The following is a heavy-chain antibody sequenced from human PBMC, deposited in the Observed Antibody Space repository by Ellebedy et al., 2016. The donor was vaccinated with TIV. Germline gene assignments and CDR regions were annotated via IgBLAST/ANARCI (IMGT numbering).Heavy chain of an antibody. CDR3: ARTDCSGRSCYSFFNH. Sequence: GESLKISCVASGFTVSSNYMFWVRQAPGKGLEWVALQHSTDIPYYADSVRGRFTVSRDDSQNKLFLQMNNLRGDDTAVYYCARTDCSGRSCYSFFNHWGQGTPVTVSS. D-gene: IGHD2-8*02. CDR2: QHSTDIP. J-gene: IGHJ1*01. CDR1: GFTVSSNY. V-gene: IGHV3-53*01.